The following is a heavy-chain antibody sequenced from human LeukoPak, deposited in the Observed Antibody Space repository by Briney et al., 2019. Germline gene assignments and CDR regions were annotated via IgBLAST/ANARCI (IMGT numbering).Heavy chain of an antibody. CDR2: IRSKAYGGTT. Sequence: GGSLRLSCAASGLTFSSYWMHWVRQAPGKGLEWVGFIRSKAYGGTTEYAASVKGRFTISRDDSKSIAYLQMNSLKTKDTAVYYCTSGASGSYYPYYFDYWGQGTLVTVSS. V-gene: IGHV3-49*04. D-gene: IGHD1-26*01. CDR1: GLTFSSYW. J-gene: IGHJ4*02. CDR3: TSGASGSYYPYYFDY.